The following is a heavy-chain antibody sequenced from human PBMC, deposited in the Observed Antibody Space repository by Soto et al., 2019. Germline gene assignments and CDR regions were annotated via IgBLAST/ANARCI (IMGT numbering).Heavy chain of an antibody. D-gene: IGHD6-19*01. CDR3: ARASSGWSKSKGMDV. Sequence: GGSLRLSCAASGFTFSSYWMHWVRQAPGKGLVWVSRINSDGSSTSYADSVKGRFTISRDNAKNTLYLQMNSLRAEDTAVYYCARASSGWSKSKGMDVWGQGTTVPVSS. CDR1: GFTFSSYW. J-gene: IGHJ6*02. V-gene: IGHV3-74*01. CDR2: INSDGSST.